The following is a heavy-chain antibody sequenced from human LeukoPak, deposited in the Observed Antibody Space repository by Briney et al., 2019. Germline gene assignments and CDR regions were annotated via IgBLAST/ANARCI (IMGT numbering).Heavy chain of an antibody. D-gene: IGHD6-6*01. Sequence: GTSLRLSCVASGFSFSSYSIHRVRRVPGKGLEWVAVMSVDGISQYYADSVRGRFTVSRDNAKNTLYLQVNNLRAEDTAVYYCARGPNSNWSGLDFWGQGTLLTVSS. CDR1: GFSFSSYS. CDR2: MSVDGISQ. V-gene: IGHV3-30-3*01. CDR3: ARGPNSNWSGLDF. J-gene: IGHJ4*02.